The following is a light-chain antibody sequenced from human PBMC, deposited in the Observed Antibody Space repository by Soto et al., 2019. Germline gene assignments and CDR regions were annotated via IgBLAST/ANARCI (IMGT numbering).Light chain of an antibody. CDR1: SSDVGDYNY. CDR3: SSYTISSTLG. J-gene: IGLJ1*01. CDR2: HVS. V-gene: IGLV2-14*01. Sequence: QSALTQPASVSGSPGQSITISCTGTSSDVGDYNYVSWYQQHPGKAPKLMIYHVSNRPSGVSNRFSGSKSGNTASLTISGLQAEDEADYYSSSYTISSTLGFGTGTKLTVL.